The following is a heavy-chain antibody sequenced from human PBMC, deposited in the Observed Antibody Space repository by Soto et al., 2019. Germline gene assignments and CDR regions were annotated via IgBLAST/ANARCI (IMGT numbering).Heavy chain of an antibody. Sequence: ASETLSLTCSVSGGSVSIHYWSWVRQPAGKGLEWIGRIYISGNTKYNPSFKSRVTMSVDTSKNQVSLRLSSVTAADTAVYYCARELKPYNSGWYFTLSWSQGTQVTV. CDR3: ARELKPYNSGWYFTLS. CDR1: GGSVSIHY. V-gene: IGHV4-4*07. J-gene: IGHJ5*02. D-gene: IGHD6-19*01. CDR2: IYISGNT.